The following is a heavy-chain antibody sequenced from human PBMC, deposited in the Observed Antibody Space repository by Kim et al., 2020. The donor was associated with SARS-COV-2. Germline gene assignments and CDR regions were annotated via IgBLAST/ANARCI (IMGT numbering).Heavy chain of an antibody. Sequence: GGSLRLSCAASGFTMSYGMAWVRRAPGKGLEWVSAISGRCDTTYYADSVKGRFSISRENSKTTKIYLQMNNLRVEDTALYFCAKSRLGRAVTGWGSELDSWGQGILVTVSS. CDR2: ISGRCDTT. CDR3: AKSRLGRAVTGWGSELDS. D-gene: IGHD3-10*01. CDR1: GFTMSYG. V-gene: IGHV3-23*01. J-gene: IGHJ4*02.